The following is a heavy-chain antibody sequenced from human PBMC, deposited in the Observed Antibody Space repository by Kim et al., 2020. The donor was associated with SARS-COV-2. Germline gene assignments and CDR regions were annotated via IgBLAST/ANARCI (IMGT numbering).Heavy chain of an antibody. V-gene: IGHV4-39*07. D-gene: IGHD6-13*01. CDR3: ARYGIAAAGNLDY. Sequence: SETLSLTCTVSGGSISSSSYYWGWIRQPPGKGLEWIGSIYYSGSTYYNPSLKSRVTISVDMSKNQFSLKLSSVTAADTAVYYCARYGIAAAGNLDYWGQGTLVTVSS. CDR1: GGSISSSSYY. CDR2: IYYSGST. J-gene: IGHJ4*02.